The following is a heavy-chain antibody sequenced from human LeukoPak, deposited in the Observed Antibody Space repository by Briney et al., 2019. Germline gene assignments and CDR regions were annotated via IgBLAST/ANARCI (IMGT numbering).Heavy chain of an antibody. CDR2: IVVGSANT. CDR1: GFTFTTSA. Sequence: TSVKVSCKASGFTFTTSAVQWVRQTRGQPLEWIGWIVVGSANTNYAQNFQERVTITRDMSTSTAYMELTSLTSEDTAVYYCAAGIAAAGRGNYWGQGTLVTVSS. D-gene: IGHD6-13*01. CDR3: AAGIAAAGRGNY. J-gene: IGHJ4*02. V-gene: IGHV1-58*01.